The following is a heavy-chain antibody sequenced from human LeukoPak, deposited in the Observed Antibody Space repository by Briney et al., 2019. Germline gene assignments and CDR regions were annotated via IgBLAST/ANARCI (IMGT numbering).Heavy chain of an antibody. J-gene: IGHJ3*02. CDR2: ISSSSSTI. Sequence: GGSLRLSCAASGFTFSSYSMTWVRQAPGKGLEWVSYISSSSSTIYYADSVKGRFTISRDNAKNSLYLQMNSLRAEDTAVYYCARPRDGYNSDAFDIWGQGTMVTVSS. CDR1: GFTFSSYS. CDR3: ARPRDGYNSDAFDI. D-gene: IGHD5-24*01. V-gene: IGHV3-48*04.